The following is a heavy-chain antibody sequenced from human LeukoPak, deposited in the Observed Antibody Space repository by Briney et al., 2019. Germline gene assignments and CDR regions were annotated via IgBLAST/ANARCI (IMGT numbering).Heavy chain of an antibody. Sequence: PSETLSLTCTVSGGSISSGSYYWGWIRQPPGKGLEWIGSIYYSGTSYYNPSLKSRVTISVDTPKSQFSLELSSVTAADTAVYYCARTPLTYFDYWGQGTLVTVSS. J-gene: IGHJ4*02. D-gene: IGHD2-15*01. CDR3: ARTPLTYFDY. CDR1: GGSISSGSYY. CDR2: IYYSGTS. V-gene: IGHV4-39*01.